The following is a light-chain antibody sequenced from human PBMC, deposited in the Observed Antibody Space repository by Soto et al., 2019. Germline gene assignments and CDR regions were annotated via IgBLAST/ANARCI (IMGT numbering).Light chain of an antibody. V-gene: IGKV1-5*01. CDR1: QSISGW. CDR3: QQYYNFPRT. Sequence: DVQMTQSPSTLSGSVGDRVIITCRASQSISGWLAWYQQKPGKAPNLLIYDASSLESGVPSRFSGSGSGTEFTLTISSLQPDDFATYYCQQYYNFPRTFGQGTNVEI. J-gene: IGKJ1*01. CDR2: DAS.